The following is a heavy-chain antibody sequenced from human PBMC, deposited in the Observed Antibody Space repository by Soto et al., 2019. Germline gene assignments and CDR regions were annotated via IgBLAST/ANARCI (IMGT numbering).Heavy chain of an antibody. Sequence: EVELVESGGGFVETGRSLRLSCEVSGFSSHDHGVHWVRQAPGRSLEWVSGIIWNTGYTGYADSVKGRFTISRDNAKNFLYLQMNSLGDEDTALYYCVKDIEPGGAGFWGQGTLVTVSS. V-gene: IGHV3-9*02. CDR2: IIWNTGYT. J-gene: IGHJ4*02. CDR1: GFSSHDHG. CDR3: VKDIEPGGAGF. D-gene: IGHD3-16*01.